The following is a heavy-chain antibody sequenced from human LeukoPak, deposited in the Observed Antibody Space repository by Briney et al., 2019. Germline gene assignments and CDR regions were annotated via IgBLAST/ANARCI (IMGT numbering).Heavy chain of an antibody. D-gene: IGHD2-15*01. Sequence: SVKVSCKASGGTFSSYAISWVRQAPGQGLEWMGRIIPILGIANYAQKFQGRVTITADKSTSTAYMELSSLRSKDTAVYYCARDRASIVVVAATLYNWFDPWGQGTLVTVSS. CDR3: ARDRASIVVVAATLYNWFDP. CDR1: GGTFSSYA. CDR2: IIPILGIA. J-gene: IGHJ5*02. V-gene: IGHV1-69*04.